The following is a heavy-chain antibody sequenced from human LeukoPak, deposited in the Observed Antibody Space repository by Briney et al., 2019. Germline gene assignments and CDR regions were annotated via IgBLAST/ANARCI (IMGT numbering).Heavy chain of an antibody. D-gene: IGHD3-22*01. V-gene: IGHV3-21*04. J-gene: IGHJ4*02. Sequence: PGGSLRLSCAASGFTFSSYSMNWVRQAPGKGLEWVSSISSSGAYIFYADSVKGRFTISRDKSKNTLYLQMNSLRAEDTAVYFCARDSTAYYYFDCWGQGTLVTVSS. CDR2: ISSSGAYI. CDR3: ARDSTAYYYFDC. CDR1: GFTFSSYS.